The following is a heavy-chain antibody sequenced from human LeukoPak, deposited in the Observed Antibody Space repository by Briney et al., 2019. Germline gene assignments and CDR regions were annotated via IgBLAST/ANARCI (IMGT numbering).Heavy chain of an antibody. J-gene: IGHJ4*02. CDR2: IYYSGST. CDR1: GGSISSSSYH. CDR3: ARRGG. V-gene: IGHV4-39*01. Sequence: ETLSLTCTVSGGSISSSSYHWGWIRQPPGKGLEWIGSIYYSGSTYYNPSLKSRVTISVDTSKNQFSLKLSSVTAADTAVYYCARRGGWGQGTLVTVSS.